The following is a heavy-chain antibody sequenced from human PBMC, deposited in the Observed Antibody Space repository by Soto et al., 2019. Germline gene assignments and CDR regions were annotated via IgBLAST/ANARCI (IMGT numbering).Heavy chain of an antibody. J-gene: IGHJ4*02. CDR2: INPNSGGT. D-gene: IGHD1-26*01. V-gene: IGHV1-2*02. CDR1: GYTFTGYY. CDR3: GSQFDSGRGG. Sequence: QVQLVQSGAEVKKPGASVKVSCKASGYTFTGYYMHWVRQAPGQGLEWMGWINPNSGGTNYAQKFKAGATMTRDRSTSTAYMGLSGRRSADRPVYYCGSQFDSGRGGWGQGALVTVSS.